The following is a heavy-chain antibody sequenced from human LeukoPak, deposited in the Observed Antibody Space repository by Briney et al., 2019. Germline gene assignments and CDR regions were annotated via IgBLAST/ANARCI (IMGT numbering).Heavy chain of an antibody. CDR1: GGTFSIYA. D-gene: IGHD5-18*01. Sequence: SVKVSCTASGGTFSIYAISWVRQAPGQGLEWMGGIIPIFGTANYAQKFQGRVTITADESTSTGYMELSSLRSEDTAVYYCASKRGYSYGLDYWGQGTLVTVSS. V-gene: IGHV1-69*13. J-gene: IGHJ4*02. CDR3: ASKRGYSYGLDY. CDR2: IIPIFGTA.